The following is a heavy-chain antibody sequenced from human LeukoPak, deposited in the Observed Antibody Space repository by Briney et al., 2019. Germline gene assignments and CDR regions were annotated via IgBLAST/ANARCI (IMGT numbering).Heavy chain of an antibody. CDR3: AKVGTYYYGSGSYYIDY. Sequence: SVMVSCKASGGTFSSYAISWVRQAPGQGLEWMGGIIPIFGTANYAQKFQGRVTITADKSTSTAYMELSSLRSEDTAVYYCAKVGTYYYGSGSYYIDYWGQGTLVTVSS. D-gene: IGHD3-10*01. CDR2: IIPIFGTA. CDR1: GGTFSSYA. V-gene: IGHV1-69*06. J-gene: IGHJ4*02.